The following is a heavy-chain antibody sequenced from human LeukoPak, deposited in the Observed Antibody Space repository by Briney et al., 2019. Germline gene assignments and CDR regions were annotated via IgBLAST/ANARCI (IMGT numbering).Heavy chain of an antibody. CDR3: AGWRYCSGGSCYSAYSGMDV. CDR2: INHSGST. CDR1: GGSFSGYY. V-gene: IGHV4-34*01. Sequence: SGTLSLTCAVYGGSFSGYYWSWIRQPPGKGLEWIGEINHSGSTNDNPSLKRRVTTSLHTSKNQFSLKLRSVTAADKAGYYSAGWRYCSGGSCYSAYSGMDVWGQGTTVTVSS. J-gene: IGHJ6*02. D-gene: IGHD2-15*01.